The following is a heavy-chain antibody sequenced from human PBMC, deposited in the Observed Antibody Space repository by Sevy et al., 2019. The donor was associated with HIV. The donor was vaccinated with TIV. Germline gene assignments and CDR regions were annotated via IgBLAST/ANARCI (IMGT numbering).Heavy chain of an antibody. CDR1: GFTVSSNY. V-gene: IGHV3-53*01. CDR3: ARSYSAYEFDY. CDR2: IYSGGSS. Sequence: GGSLRLSCAASGFTVSSNYMTWVRQAPGKGLEWVSIIYSGGSSYYADSVKGRFTISRDNSKNTLYLQMNSLRAEDTAVYYCARSYSAYEFDYWGQGTLVTVSS. J-gene: IGHJ4*02. D-gene: IGHD5-12*01.